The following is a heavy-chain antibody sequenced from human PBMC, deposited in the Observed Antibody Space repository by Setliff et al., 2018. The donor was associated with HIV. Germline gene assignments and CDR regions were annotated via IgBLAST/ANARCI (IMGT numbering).Heavy chain of an antibody. V-gene: IGHV4-4*09. CDR1: GGSMNSYY. CDR3: ARHSDFWSEDAFDI. D-gene: IGHD3-3*01. J-gene: IGHJ3*02. CDR2: TYTSGST. Sequence: KASETLSLTCTVSGGSMNSYYWSWIRQPPGKGLEWIGYTYTSGSTKYNPSLKSRVTILVDPSKNQFSLRLSSVTAADTAVYYCARHSDFWSEDAFDIWGQGTMVTVSS.